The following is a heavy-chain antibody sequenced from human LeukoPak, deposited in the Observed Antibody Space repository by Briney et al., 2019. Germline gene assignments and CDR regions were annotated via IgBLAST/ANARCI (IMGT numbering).Heavy chain of an antibody. Sequence: SETLSLTCAVYGGSFSGYYWSWIRQPPGKGLEWIGEINHSGSTNYNPSLKSRVTISVDTSKNQFSLKLSSVTAADTAVYYCARGQGRGYHYGMDVWGKGTTVTVSS. CDR1: GGSFSGYY. CDR2: INHSGST. D-gene: IGHD3-10*01. J-gene: IGHJ6*04. V-gene: IGHV4-34*01. CDR3: ARGQGRGYHYGMDV.